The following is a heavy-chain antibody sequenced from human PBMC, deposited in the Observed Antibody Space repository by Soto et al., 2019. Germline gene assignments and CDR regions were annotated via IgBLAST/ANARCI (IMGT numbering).Heavy chain of an antibody. CDR3: ARGAREAPQGVFDY. CDR2: IIPIFGTA. Sequence: QVQLVQAGAEVKKPGSSVKVSCKASGGTFSSSAISWVRQAPGQGLEWVGGIIPIFGTANYAQTFQGRVTITADESTSTAYMEMSSLRSEDTAVYYGARGAREAPQGVFDYWGQGTLVTVSS. CDR1: GGTFSSSA. V-gene: IGHV1-69*01. D-gene: IGHD6-6*01. J-gene: IGHJ4*02.